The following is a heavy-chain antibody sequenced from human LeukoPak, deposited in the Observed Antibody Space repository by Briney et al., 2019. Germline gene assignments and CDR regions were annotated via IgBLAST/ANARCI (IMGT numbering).Heavy chain of an antibody. CDR3: ANPQSRGYDYLDY. Sequence: GSLRLSCAASGFTFRNYGMHWVRQAPGKGLEWVAVISIDGREKYYADSVKGRFTISRDNSKNTLYLQMSSLRGDDTAVYYCANPQSRGYDYLDYWGQGTLVTVSS. J-gene: IGHJ4*02. V-gene: IGHV3-30*18. CDR1: GFTFRNYG. CDR2: ISIDGREK. D-gene: IGHD5-12*01.